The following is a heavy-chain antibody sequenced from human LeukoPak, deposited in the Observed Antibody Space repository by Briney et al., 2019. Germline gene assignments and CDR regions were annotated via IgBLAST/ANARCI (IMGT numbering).Heavy chain of an antibody. V-gene: IGHV1-69*05. CDR2: IIPIFGTA. J-gene: IGHJ6*03. D-gene: IGHD2-2*01. Sequence: GASVKVSCKASGGTFSSYAISWVRQAPGQGLEWMGGIIPIFGTANYAQKFQGRVTITTDESTSTAYMELSSLRSEDTAVYYCAVASCLIKYYYYYYMDVWGKGTTVTVSS. CDR1: GGTFSSYA. CDR3: AVASCLIKYYYYYYMDV.